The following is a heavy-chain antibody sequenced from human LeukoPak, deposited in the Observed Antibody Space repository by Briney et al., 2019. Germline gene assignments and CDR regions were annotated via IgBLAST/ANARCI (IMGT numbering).Heavy chain of an antibody. D-gene: IGHD2-8*01. Sequence: RASVKVSCKASGGTFSSYAISWVRQAPGQGLEWMGGIIPIFGTAHYAQKFQGRVTITADESTSTAYMELSSLRSEDTAVYYCARVFRSCTNGVCYKPFGYWGQGTLVTVSS. J-gene: IGHJ4*02. CDR3: ARVFRSCTNGVCYKPFGY. CDR2: IIPIFGTA. CDR1: GGTFSSYA. V-gene: IGHV1-69*01.